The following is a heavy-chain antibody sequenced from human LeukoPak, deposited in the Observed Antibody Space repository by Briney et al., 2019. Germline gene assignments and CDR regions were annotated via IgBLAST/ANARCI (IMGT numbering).Heavy chain of an antibody. D-gene: IGHD5-12*01. Sequence: GGSLSLSCAASGFIFSQYSMNWVRQAPEKGLEWVSHIRSSSETFYADSVKGRFTISRDNARNSLYLQMNNLRGEDTAIYYCARDAGNSGYGCDLWGQGTLVTVSS. J-gene: IGHJ5*02. V-gene: IGHV3-48*01. CDR1: GFIFSQYS. CDR3: ARDAGNSGYGCDL. CDR2: IRSSSET.